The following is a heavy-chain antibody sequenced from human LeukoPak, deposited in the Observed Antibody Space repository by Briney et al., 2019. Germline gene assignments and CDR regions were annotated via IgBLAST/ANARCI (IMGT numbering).Heavy chain of an antibody. Sequence: SETLSLTCTVSGGSISSSSYYWSWIRQPAGKGLEWLGRIYASGGSNYNPSLKSRVTISLDTSNNLFSLRLTSVTAADTAVYYCARGGSGWAYHFDSWGQGTLVTVSS. J-gene: IGHJ4*02. CDR3: ARGGSGWAYHFDS. D-gene: IGHD6-19*01. V-gene: IGHV4-61*02. CDR1: GGSISSSSYY. CDR2: IYASGGS.